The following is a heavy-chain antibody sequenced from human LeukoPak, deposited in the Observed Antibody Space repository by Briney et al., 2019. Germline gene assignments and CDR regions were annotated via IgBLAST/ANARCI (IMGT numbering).Heavy chain of an antibody. V-gene: IGHV4-59*01. CDR3: ARTRYCDYLGN. Sequence: SETLSLTCNVSGGCISSYYWSWIRQPPATALEWIGYIYSSGSTNYSPYLTSRVTISLDTSKNQISLKLRSVTAADTDVYYCARTRYCDYLGNWGQGTLVTVSS. CDR1: GGCISSYY. J-gene: IGHJ4*02. D-gene: IGHD4-17*01. CDR2: IYSSGST.